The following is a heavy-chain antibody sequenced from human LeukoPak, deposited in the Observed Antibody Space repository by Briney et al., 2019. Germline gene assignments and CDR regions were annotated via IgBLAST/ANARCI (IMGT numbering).Heavy chain of an antibody. Sequence: GGSLRLSCAASGFTFSSYWMSWVRQAPGKGLEWVANIKQDGSEKYYVDSVKGRFTISRDNAKNSLYLQMNSLRAEDTAVYYCARDLTYYDFWSGYYAKNWFDPWDQGTLVTVSS. CDR1: GFTFSSYW. V-gene: IGHV3-7*01. CDR3: ARDLTYYDFWSGYYAKNWFDP. D-gene: IGHD3-3*01. CDR2: IKQDGSEK. J-gene: IGHJ5*02.